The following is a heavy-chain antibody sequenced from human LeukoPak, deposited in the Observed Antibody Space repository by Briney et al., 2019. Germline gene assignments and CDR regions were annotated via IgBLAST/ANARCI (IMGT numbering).Heavy chain of an antibody. CDR2: INSDGSST. CDR1: GFTFSSYW. CDR3: ARGTGHSSGWYGGSYYYSYGMDV. V-gene: IGHV3-74*03. Sequence: GGSLRLSCAASGFTFSSYWMHWVRQAPGKGLVWVSCINSDGSSTAYAYSVKGRFTISRDNTKNTLYLQMNSLRAEDTAVYYCARGTGHSSGWYGGSYYYSYGMDVWGQGTTVTVSS. D-gene: IGHD6-19*01. J-gene: IGHJ6*02.